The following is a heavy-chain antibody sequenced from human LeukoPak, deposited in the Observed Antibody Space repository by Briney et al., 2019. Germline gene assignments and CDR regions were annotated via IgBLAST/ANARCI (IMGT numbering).Heavy chain of an antibody. CDR1: GFSLSSSW. Sequence: GGSRRLSCAASGFSLSSSWMSWVRQAPGKGLEWVANIKQDGTGKFYMDSVKGRFTISRDDAKNSLYLQMSSLRAEDTSVYYCVREAWYYDYVRGSLRGGYFDLWGRGTLVTVSS. V-gene: IGHV3-7*01. CDR3: VREAWYYDYVRGSLRGGYFDL. D-gene: IGHD3-16*01. CDR2: IKQDGTGK. J-gene: IGHJ2*01.